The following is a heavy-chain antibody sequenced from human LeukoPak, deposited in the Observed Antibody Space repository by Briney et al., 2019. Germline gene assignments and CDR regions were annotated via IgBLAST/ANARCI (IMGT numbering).Heavy chain of an antibody. J-gene: IGHJ4*02. CDR1: GGSISSYY. D-gene: IGHD2/OR15-2a*01. CDR2: ISDIGSI. V-gene: IGHV4-59*08. CDR3: AGHHPRNTVDF. Sequence: RASETLSLTCTVPGGSISSYYWSWIRQPPGKGLEWIAYISDIGSINYNPSLKSRVTISLDTSKNQFSLKLGSVTAADTAVYYCAGHHPRNTVDFWGQGTLVTVSS.